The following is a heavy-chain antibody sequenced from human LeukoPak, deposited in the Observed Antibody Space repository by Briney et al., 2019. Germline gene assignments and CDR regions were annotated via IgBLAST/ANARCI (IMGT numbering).Heavy chain of an antibody. V-gene: IGHV4-34*01. Sequence: SETLSLTCSVYGGSFSDYFWSWIRQSPGKGLEWIGEIDDGGNTNYNPSLRSRVIVSMERSKKQFSLVMRSVAAADTAVYYCARFSRITWGDWGDAFDIWGQGTTVIVSS. D-gene: IGHD2-21*02. J-gene: IGHJ3*02. CDR1: GGSFSDYF. CDR3: ARFSRITWGDWGDAFDI. CDR2: IDDGGNT.